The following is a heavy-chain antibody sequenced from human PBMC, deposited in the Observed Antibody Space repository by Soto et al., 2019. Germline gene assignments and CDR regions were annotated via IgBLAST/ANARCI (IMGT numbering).Heavy chain of an antibody. CDR2: ISNNGNNK. Sequence: LRLSCAASGFTFSSYGMHWVRQAPGKGLEWVAVISNNGNNKYSADSMKGRFTIFRDNSKNTLYLEMNSLRAEDTAVYYCAKDSGRGSADYYFDYWGQGTLVTVSS. V-gene: IGHV3-30*18. D-gene: IGHD2-15*01. CDR1: GFTFSSYG. CDR3: AKDSGRGSADYYFDY. J-gene: IGHJ4*02.